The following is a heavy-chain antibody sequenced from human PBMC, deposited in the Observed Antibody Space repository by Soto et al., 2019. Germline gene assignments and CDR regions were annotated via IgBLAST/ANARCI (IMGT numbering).Heavy chain of an antibody. CDR3: ARGPDIAARYNWFDP. D-gene: IGHD6-6*01. V-gene: IGHV4-34*01. CDR1: GGSFSGYY. J-gene: IGHJ5*02. CDR2: INHSGST. Sequence: PSETLSLTCAVYGGSFSGYYWSWIRQPPGKGLEWIGEINHSGSTNYNPSLKSRVTISVDTSKNQFSLKLSSVTAADTAVYYCARGPDIAARYNWFDPWGQGTLVTVSS.